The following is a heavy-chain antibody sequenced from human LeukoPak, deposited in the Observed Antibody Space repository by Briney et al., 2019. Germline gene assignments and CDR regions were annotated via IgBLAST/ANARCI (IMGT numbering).Heavy chain of an antibody. J-gene: IGHJ4*02. CDR1: GFTFSDYY. D-gene: IGHD3-3*01. V-gene: IGHV3-11*06. CDR2: ISSSSSYI. CDR3: ARGVPLEGGTYDY. Sequence: KPGGSLRLSCAASGFTFSDYYMSWIRQAPGKGLEWVSAISSSSSYIYYADSVKGRFTISRDNAKKSLYLQMNSLRAEDTAVYYCARGVPLEGGTYDYWGQGTLVTVSS.